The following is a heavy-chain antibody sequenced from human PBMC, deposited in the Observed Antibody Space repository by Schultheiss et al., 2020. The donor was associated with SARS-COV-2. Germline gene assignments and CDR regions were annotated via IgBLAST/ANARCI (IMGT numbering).Heavy chain of an antibody. D-gene: IGHD3-10*01. CDR3: ARDRRPMVRGGRTFDY. CDR1: GFTFSSYA. Sequence: GGSLRLSCAASGFTFSSYAMSWVRQAPGKGLEWVSSISSSSSYIYYADSVKGRFTISRDNSKNTLYLQMNSLRAEDTAVYYCARDRRPMVRGGRTFDYWGQGTLVTVSS. CDR2: ISSSSSYI. V-gene: IGHV3-21*01. J-gene: IGHJ4*02.